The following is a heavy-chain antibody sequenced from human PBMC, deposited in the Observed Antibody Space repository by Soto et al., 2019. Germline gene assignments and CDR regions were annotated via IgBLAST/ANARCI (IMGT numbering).Heavy chain of an antibody. CDR2: ISYDGSNK. V-gene: IGHV3-30*18. D-gene: IGHD6-6*01. CDR3: AKDFRARTLDY. J-gene: IGHJ4*02. CDR1: GFTFSSYG. Sequence: GGSLRLSCAASGFTFSSYGMHWVRQAPGKGLEWVAVISYDGSNKYYADSVKGRFTISRDNSKNTLYLQMNNLRAEDTAVYYCAKDFRARTLDYWGQGTLVTVSS.